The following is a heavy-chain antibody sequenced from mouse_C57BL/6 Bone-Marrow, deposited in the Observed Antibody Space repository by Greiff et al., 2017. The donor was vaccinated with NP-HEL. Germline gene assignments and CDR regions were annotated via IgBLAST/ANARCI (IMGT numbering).Heavy chain of an antibody. Sequence: EVQLQQSGPGLVKPSQSLSLTCSVTGYSITSGYYWNWIRQFPGNKLEWMGYISYDGSNNYNPSLKKRISITRDTSKNQFVLKLNSVTTEDTATYYCARGYLYYFDYWGQGTTLTVSS. D-gene: IGHD2-12*01. J-gene: IGHJ2*01. CDR3: ARGYLYYFDY. V-gene: IGHV3-6*01. CDR2: ISYDGSN. CDR1: GYSITSGYY.